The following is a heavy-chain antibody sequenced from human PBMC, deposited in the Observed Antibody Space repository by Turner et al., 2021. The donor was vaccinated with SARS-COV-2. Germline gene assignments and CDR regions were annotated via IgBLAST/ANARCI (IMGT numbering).Heavy chain of an antibody. V-gene: IGHV1-2*02. J-gene: IGHJ3*02. D-gene: IGHD5-12*01. CDR3: AVLEMATITDAFDI. CDR1: GYTFTGYY. Sequence: QVQLVQSGAEVKKPGASVKVSCTASGYTFTGYYMHWVRRAPGQGLEWMGWINPNSGGTNYAQKFQGRVTMTRDTSISTAYMELSRLRSDDTAVYYCAVLEMATITDAFDIWGQGTMVTVSS. CDR2: INPNSGGT.